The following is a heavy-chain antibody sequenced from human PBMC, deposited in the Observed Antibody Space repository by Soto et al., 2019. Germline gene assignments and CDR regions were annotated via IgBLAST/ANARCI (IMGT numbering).Heavy chain of an antibody. Sequence: RSLRIYCAASGFTFSNYATILVRQAKGKGLEWVSAISSSGDSPYYADSVKGRFTVSRDNSKNTLYLQMNSLRVEDTAIYYGARNTIPVSEYWGHGTLVSV. V-gene: IGHV3-23*01. D-gene: IGHD1-1*01. J-gene: IGHJ4*01. CDR3: ARNTIPVSEY. CDR1: GFTFSNYA. CDR2: ISSSGDSP.